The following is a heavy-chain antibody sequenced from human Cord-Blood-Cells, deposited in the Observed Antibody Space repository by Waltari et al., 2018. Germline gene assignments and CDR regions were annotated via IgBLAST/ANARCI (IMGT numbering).Heavy chain of an antibody. J-gene: IGHJ4*02. V-gene: IGHV1-69*09. CDR3: ASLEGYCSSTSCYFDY. CDR2: IIPILGIA. CDR1: GGTFSSYA. D-gene: IGHD2-2*01. Sequence: QVQLVQSGAEVKKPGSSVKVSCKASGGTFSSYAISWVRQAPGQGLEWMGRIIPILGIANYAQKFQGRVTITADKSTSTAYMELSSLRSEDTAMYYCASLEGYCSSTSCYFDYWGQGTLVTVSS.